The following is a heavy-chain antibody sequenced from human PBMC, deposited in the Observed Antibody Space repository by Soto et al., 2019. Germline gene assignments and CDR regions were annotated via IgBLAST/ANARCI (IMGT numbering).Heavy chain of an antibody. CDR1: GYTFTSYA. D-gene: IGHD6-19*01. Sequence: ASVKVSCKASGYTFTSYAMHWVRQAPGQRLEWMGWINAGNGNTKYSQKFQGRVTITRDTSASTAYMELSSLRSEDTAVYYCVRSSSGGSSSCCDPWGQGTLVTVSS. CDR3: VRSSSGGSSSCCDP. J-gene: IGHJ5*02. CDR2: INAGNGNT. V-gene: IGHV1-3*01.